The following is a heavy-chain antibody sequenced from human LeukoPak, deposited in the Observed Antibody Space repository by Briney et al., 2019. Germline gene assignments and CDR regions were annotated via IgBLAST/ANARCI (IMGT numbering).Heavy chain of an antibody. Sequence: GGSLRLSCAASGFTFSDYYMSWIRQTPGKGLEWVSYISSSGSSIHYADAVKGRFTISRDNAKDSLYLQMNSLRAEDTAVYYCARKKRAFDNWGQGTLVTVSS. CDR3: ARKKRAFDN. CDR1: GFTFSDYY. V-gene: IGHV3-11*01. CDR2: ISSSGSSI. J-gene: IGHJ4*02.